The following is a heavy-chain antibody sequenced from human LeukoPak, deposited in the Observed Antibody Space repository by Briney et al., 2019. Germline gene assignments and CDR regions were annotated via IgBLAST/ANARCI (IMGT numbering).Heavy chain of an antibody. V-gene: IGHV4-59*01. Sequence: SETLSLTCTLSGGSISHYYWSWIRQSPGKGLEWIGYIFYSGITHYNPSLQSRLTISVDTSKNQFSLRLSSVIAADTAVYYCARGFRGGWYKSASEGVGYYYYHYMDVWGKGTTVTVSS. J-gene: IGHJ6*03. CDR2: IFYSGIT. D-gene: IGHD1-14*01. CDR1: GGSISHYY. CDR3: ARGFRGGWYKSASEGVGYYYYHYMDV.